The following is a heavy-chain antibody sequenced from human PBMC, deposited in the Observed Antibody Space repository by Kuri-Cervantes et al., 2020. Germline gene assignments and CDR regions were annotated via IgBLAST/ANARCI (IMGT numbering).Heavy chain of an antibody. J-gene: IGHJ6*02. V-gene: IGHV3-30*18. CDR1: GFTFSSYG. Sequence: GESLKISCAASGFTFSSYGMHWVRQAPGKGLEWVALISYDGSIKYYADSVKGRITISRDNSLDTVYLQMNSLRVEDTALYYCAKDLETTAINYHFFGMDVWGQGTTVTVSS. CDR2: ISYDGSIK. D-gene: IGHD4-17*01. CDR3: AKDLETTAINYHFFGMDV.